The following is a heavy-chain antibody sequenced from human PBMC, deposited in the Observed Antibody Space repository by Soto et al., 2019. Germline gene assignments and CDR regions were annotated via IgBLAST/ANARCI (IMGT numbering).Heavy chain of an antibody. V-gene: IGHV3-74*01. CDR2: INTDGTST. CDR3: VRDSWQLVGVHYNYLGMDF. Sequence: GGSLRLSCAASGFTFSSYWMHWVRQAPGKGLVWVSRINTDGTSTSYADSVKGRFTMSRDNAKNTLHLQMNSLRSEDTAVYYCVRDSWQLVGVHYNYLGMDFWGQGTMVTVSS. D-gene: IGHD3-16*01. CDR1: GFTFSSYW. J-gene: IGHJ6*02.